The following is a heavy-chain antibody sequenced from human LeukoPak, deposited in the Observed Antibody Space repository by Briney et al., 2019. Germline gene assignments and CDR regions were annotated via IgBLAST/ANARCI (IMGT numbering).Heavy chain of an antibody. Sequence: GGSLRLSCAASGFTFSNAWMNWVRQAPGKGLEWVSGINWNGGSTGYADSVKGRFTISRDNAKNSLYLQMNSLRAEDTALYYCARGPILYYYYMDVWGKGTTVTVSS. CDR3: ARGPILYYYYMDV. CDR2: INWNGGST. J-gene: IGHJ6*03. V-gene: IGHV3-20*04. D-gene: IGHD3-9*01. CDR1: GFTFSNAW.